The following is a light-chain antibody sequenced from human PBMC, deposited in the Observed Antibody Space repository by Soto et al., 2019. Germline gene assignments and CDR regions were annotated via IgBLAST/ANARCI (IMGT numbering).Light chain of an antibody. V-gene: IGKV1-5*03. CDR1: QTISSW. CDR2: KAS. CDR3: QHYNSYSEA. J-gene: IGKJ1*01. Sequence: DIQMTQSPSTLSGSVGYRVTITCRTSQTISSWLAWYQQKPGKAPKLLIYKASTLKSGVPSRFSGSGSGTEFTLTISSLQHDDFATYYCQHYNSYSEAFGPGTKVYIK.